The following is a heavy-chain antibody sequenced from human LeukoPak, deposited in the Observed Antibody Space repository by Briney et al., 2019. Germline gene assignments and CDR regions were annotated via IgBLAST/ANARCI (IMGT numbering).Heavy chain of an antibody. Sequence: SETLSLTCAVYGGSFSGYYWSWIRQPPGKGLEWIGEINYSGSTNYNPSLKSRVTISVDTSKNQFSLKLSSVTAADTAVYYCARGRRITMVRGVIHGYNWFDPWGQGTLVTVSS. D-gene: IGHD3-10*01. CDR1: GGSFSGYY. J-gene: IGHJ5*02. CDR3: ARGRRITMVRGVIHGYNWFDP. V-gene: IGHV4-34*01. CDR2: INYSGST.